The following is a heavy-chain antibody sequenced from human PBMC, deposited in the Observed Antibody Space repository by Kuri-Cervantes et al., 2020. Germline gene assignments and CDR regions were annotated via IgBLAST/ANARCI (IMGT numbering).Heavy chain of an antibody. J-gene: IGHJ5*02. V-gene: IGHV3-66*01. Sequence: GGSLRLSCAASGLTVSSNYMSWVRQAPGKGLEWVSIIYSGGSTCYADSVKGRFTISRDNSKNTLYLQMNSLRAEDTAVYYCAKDWAWFDPWGQGTLVTVSS. CDR1: GLTVSSNY. CDR3: AKDWAWFDP. CDR2: IYSGGST. D-gene: IGHD7-27*01.